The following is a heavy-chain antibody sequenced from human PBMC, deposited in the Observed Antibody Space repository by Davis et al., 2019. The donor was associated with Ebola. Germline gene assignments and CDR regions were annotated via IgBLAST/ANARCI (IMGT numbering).Heavy chain of an antibody. D-gene: IGHD6-13*01. CDR1: GDTFRTYT. V-gene: IGHV1-69*13. CDR3: ARTYSGSRIIMDV. Sequence: AASVKVSCKASGDTFRTYTVAWVRQAPGQGLEWMGGIIPVFGTTDYAPRFQGRVTITADESTSTAYMELTSLRSDDTAVYYCARTYSGSRIIMDVWGKWTTVTVSS. J-gene: IGHJ6*04. CDR2: IIPVFGTT.